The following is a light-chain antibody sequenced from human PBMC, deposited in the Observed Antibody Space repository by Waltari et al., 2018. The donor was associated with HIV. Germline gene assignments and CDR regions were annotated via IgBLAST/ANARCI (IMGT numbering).Light chain of an antibody. CDR2: QAS. CDR1: QNINRW. CDR3: QQYHAYPVT. J-gene: IGKJ4*01. V-gene: IGKV1-5*01. Sequence: DIQMTQSPATLSASVGDRVTISCRASQNINRWWAWYQQRPGKPPKFLIYQASSLESGVPSRFRGSGSGTLFTLTINSLQPADFATYYCQQYHAYPVTFGGGTKVENK.